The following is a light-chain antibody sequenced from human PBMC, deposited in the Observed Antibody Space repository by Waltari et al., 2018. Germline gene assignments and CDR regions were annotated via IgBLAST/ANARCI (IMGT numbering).Light chain of an antibody. CDR1: NIGSKS. V-gene: IGLV3-21*01. Sequence: SYVLTQPPPVSVAPGETARITCGGNNIGSKSVHWYRQKPGQAPQLVITYGSDRPSGVPQLCSGVNPGGTATPTISRVEDGDEGDYYCQVWDANSEPGVFGTGTEVTVL. J-gene: IGLJ1*01. CDR2: YGS. CDR3: QVWDANSEPGV.